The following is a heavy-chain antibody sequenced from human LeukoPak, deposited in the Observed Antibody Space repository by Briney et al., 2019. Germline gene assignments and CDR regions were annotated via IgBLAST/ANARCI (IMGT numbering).Heavy chain of an antibody. D-gene: IGHD6-19*01. CDR3: AKDKGQWLSLYYFDN. Sequence: SLRLSCAASGFTFSSYWMHWVRQAPGKGLEWVAGISYNSDTIRYADSVKGRFTISRDNAKKSLYLQMNSLRAEDTALYYCAKDKGQWLSLYYFDNWGQGTLVTVSS. V-gene: IGHV3-9*01. J-gene: IGHJ4*02. CDR1: GFTFSSYW. CDR2: ISYNSDTI.